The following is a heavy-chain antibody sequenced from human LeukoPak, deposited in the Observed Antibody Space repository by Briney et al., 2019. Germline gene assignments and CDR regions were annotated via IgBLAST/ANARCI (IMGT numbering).Heavy chain of an antibody. J-gene: IGHJ4*02. V-gene: IGHV1-3*01. CDR2: ISAGNGNT. CDR1: GYTFTSYA. D-gene: IGHD3-22*01. CDR3: ARGLGSSGYTY. Sequence: ASVKVSCKASGYTFTSYAIHWVRQAPGQRLEWMGWISAGNGNTKYSQNFQGRVTFISNTSATTAFMELSSLRSEDAAVYYCARGLGSSGYTYWGQGTLVTVSS.